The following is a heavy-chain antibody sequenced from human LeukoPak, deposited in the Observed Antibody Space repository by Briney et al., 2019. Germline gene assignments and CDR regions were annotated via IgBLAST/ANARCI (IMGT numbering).Heavy chain of an antibody. J-gene: IGHJ4*02. CDR2: FNPHKGYT. V-gene: IGHV1-2*07. CDR1: GFTFTSDYY. Sequence: ASVTVSCKASGFTFTSDYYLQWVRQAPGQGVEWMGYFNPHKGYTSSPPKFQDGITMTTDKYISAVFMEVSSLLTVDEATYSVREGNDLLYKNFDCWGQGTLVTVSS. CDR3: VREGNDLLYKNFDC. D-gene: IGHD3-16*02.